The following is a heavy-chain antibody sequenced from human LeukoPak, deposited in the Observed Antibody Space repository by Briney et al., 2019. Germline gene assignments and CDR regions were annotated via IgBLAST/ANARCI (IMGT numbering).Heavy chain of an antibody. D-gene: IGHD5-12*01. CDR3: ARASGYSGYERGYAFDI. V-gene: IGHV4-61*08. CDR1: GGSISSGGYY. Sequence: SETLSLTCTVSGGSISSGGYYWSWIRQPPGKGLEWIGYIYYSGSTNYNPSLKSRVTISVDTSKNQFSLKLSSVTAADTAVYYCARASGYSGYERGYAFDIWGQGTMVTVSS. CDR2: IYYSGST. J-gene: IGHJ3*02.